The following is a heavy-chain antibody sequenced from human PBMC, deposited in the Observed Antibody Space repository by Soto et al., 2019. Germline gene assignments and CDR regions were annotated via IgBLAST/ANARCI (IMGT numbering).Heavy chain of an antibody. V-gene: IGHV1-69*13. CDR1: GGTLSSYA. Sequence: GASVKVSCKASGGTLSSYAISWVRQAPGQGLEWMGGIIPIFGTANYAQKFQGRVTITADESTSTAYMELSSLRSEDTAVYYCARGWFRYCSSTSCPPSLYGMDVWGQGTTVTVSS. J-gene: IGHJ6*02. D-gene: IGHD2-2*01. CDR2: IIPIFGTA. CDR3: ARGWFRYCSSTSCPPSLYGMDV.